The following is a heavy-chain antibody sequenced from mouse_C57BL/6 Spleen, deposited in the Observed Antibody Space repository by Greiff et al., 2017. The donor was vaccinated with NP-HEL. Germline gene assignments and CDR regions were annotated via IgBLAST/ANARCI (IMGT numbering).Heavy chain of an antibody. J-gene: IGHJ4*01. CDR2: FHPYNDDT. Sequence: QVQLKESGAELVKPGASVKMSCKASGYTFTTYPIEWMKQNHGKSLEWIGNFHPYNDDTKYNEKFKGKATLTVEKSSSTVYLELSRLTSDDSAVYYCAITTVAPYYYAMDYWGQGTSVTVSS. D-gene: IGHD1-1*01. CDR1: GYTFTTYP. V-gene: IGHV1-47*01. CDR3: AITTVAPYYYAMDY.